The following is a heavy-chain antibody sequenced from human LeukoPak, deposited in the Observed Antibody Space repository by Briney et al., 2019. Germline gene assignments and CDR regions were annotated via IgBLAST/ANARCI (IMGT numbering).Heavy chain of an antibody. D-gene: IGHD3-10*01. CDR3: ARDTMVRATWRLDYYYGMDV. J-gene: IGHJ6*02. CDR2: IIPIFGTA. CDR1: GGTFSSYA. V-gene: IGHV1-69*13. Sequence: SVKVSCKASGGTFSSYAISWVRQAPGQGLEWMGGIIPIFGTANYAQKFQGRVTITADESTSTAYMELSSLRSEDTAVYYCARDTMVRATWRLDYYYGMDVWGQGTTVTVSS.